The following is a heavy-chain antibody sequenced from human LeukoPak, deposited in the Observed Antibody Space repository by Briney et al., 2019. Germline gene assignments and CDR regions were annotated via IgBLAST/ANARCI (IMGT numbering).Heavy chain of an antibody. CDR3: AKGIVGATTFAFDI. J-gene: IGHJ3*02. Sequence: PGGSLRLSCAASGFTFDDYAMHWVRQAPGKGLEWVSGISWNSGSIGYADSEKGRFTISRDNAKNSLYLQMNSLRAEDTALYYCAKGIVGATTFAFDIWGQGTMVTVSS. CDR1: GFTFDDYA. CDR2: ISWNSGSI. V-gene: IGHV3-9*01. D-gene: IGHD1-26*01.